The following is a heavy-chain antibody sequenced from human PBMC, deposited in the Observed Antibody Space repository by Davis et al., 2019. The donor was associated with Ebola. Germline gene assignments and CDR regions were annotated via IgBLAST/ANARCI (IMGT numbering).Heavy chain of an antibody. V-gene: IGHV4-59*08. Sequence: MPSETLSLTCTVSGSSIDGYHWSWVRQPPGKGLEWIGYIYYSGSTNYNPSLKSRVTISVDTSKNQFSLKLSSVTAADTAVYYCARVEATTGVYWGQGTLVTVSS. CDR1: GSSIDGYH. CDR3: ARVEATTGVY. J-gene: IGHJ4*02. CDR2: IYYSGST. D-gene: IGHD1-26*01.